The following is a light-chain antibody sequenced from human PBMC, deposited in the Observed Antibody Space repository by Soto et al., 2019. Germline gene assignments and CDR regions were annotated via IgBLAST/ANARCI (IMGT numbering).Light chain of an antibody. V-gene: IGLV2-8*01. CDR3: SSFASRNTWV. J-gene: IGLJ3*02. CDR2: EVT. CDR1: SSDVGAYNY. Sequence: QSALTQPPSASGSPGQSVTISCTGTSSDVGAYNYVSWYQQHAGKAPKLVIYEVTKRPSGVPDRFSGSKSANTASLTVSGLQAEDEAEYYCSSFASRNTWVFGGGTKLTVL.